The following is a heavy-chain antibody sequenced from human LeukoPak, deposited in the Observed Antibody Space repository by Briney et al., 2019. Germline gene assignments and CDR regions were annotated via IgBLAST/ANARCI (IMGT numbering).Heavy chain of an antibody. J-gene: IGHJ4*02. V-gene: IGHV1-18*01. CDR1: GYTFTSYG. D-gene: IGHD4/OR15-4a*01. CDR2: ISAYNGNT. Sequence: ASVNETCQASGYTFTSYGISWVRQAPGQGLEWMGWISAYNGNTNYAQKLQGRVTMTTDTSTSTAYMELRSLRSDDTAVYYCARTQRVPYFDYSGAGNLVTVSS. CDR3: ARTQRVPYFDY.